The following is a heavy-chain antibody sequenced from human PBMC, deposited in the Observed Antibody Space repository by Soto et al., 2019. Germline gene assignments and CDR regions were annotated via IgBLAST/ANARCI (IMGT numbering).Heavy chain of an antibody. J-gene: IGHJ5*02. CDR3: ATVRAYGSRSYHQVPQNWLDP. V-gene: IGHV1-24*01. CDR1: GYTLTELS. D-gene: IGHD3-10*01. CDR2: FDPEDGET. Sequence: AAVKVSCNVSGYTLTELSRHWVRQAPGKGLEWMGGFDPEDGETIYAQKFQGRVTMTEDTSTDTAYMELSSLRSEDTAVYYCATVRAYGSRSYHQVPQNWLDPWGQGTPVTVSP.